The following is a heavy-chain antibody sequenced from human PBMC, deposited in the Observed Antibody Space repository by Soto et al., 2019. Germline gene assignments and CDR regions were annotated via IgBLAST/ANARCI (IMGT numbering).Heavy chain of an antibody. CDR1: GGTFSSYA. Sequence: ASVKVSCKASGGTFSSYAISWVRQAPGQGLEWMGGIIPIFGTANYAQKFQGRVTITADESTSTAYMELSSLRSEDTAVYYCARGVSPDFGIVATWGTYYFDYWGQGTLVTVSS. CDR2: IIPIFGTA. CDR3: ARGVSPDFGIVATWGTYYFDY. J-gene: IGHJ4*02. V-gene: IGHV1-69*13. D-gene: IGHD5-12*01.